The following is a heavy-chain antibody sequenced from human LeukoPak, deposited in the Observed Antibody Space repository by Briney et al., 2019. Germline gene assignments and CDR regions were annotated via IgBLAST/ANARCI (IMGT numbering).Heavy chain of an antibody. V-gene: IGHV3-23*01. Sequence: GGSLRLSCEASGFTFNTYAMNWVRQAPGKGLEWVSVIGGSGGSPYYADSVKGRFTISRDNSKNTLYLQMNSLRAEDTAIYYCAKGRRIAARPTFDYWGQGTLVTVSS. D-gene: IGHD6-6*01. CDR2: IGGSGGSP. J-gene: IGHJ4*02. CDR1: GFTFNTYA. CDR3: AKGRRIAARPTFDY.